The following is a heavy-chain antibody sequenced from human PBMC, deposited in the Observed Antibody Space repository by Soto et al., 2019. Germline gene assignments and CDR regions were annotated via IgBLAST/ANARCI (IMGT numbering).Heavy chain of an antibody. CDR1: GFMFSSAW. V-gene: IGHV3-15*01. J-gene: IGHJ4*02. D-gene: IGHD1-1*01. Sequence: EVQVVESGGDLVEPGGSLRLSCVTPGFMFSSAWMSWVRQAPGKGLEWVARIKSTKDGGARDYAAPVNGRFSISRDDSKSTVYLQMNSLRVEDTALYYCVEGWNDFWGQGTLVTVSS. CDR3: VEGWNDF. CDR2: IKSTKDGGAR.